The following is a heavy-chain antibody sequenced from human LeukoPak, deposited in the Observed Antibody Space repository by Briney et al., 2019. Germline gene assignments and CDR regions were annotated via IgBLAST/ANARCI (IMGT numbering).Heavy chain of an antibody. Sequence: SQTLSLTCTVSGDFLTSGTYTWTWIRQPPGKGLEWIGHIYYSGSTYYNPSLKSRVTISVDTSKNQFSLKLSSVTAADTAVYNCARYSSAWFDPWGQGTLVTVSS. J-gene: IGHJ5*02. CDR1: GDFLTSGTYT. CDR2: IYYSGST. CDR3: ARYSSAWFDP. V-gene: IGHV4-39*01. D-gene: IGHD6-25*01.